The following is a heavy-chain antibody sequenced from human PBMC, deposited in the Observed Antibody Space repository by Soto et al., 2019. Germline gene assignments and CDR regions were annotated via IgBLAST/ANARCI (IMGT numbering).Heavy chain of an antibody. V-gene: IGHV1-18*04. D-gene: IGHD3-3*01. Sequence: ASVKVSCKASGYTFTSYGISWVRQAPGQGLEWMGWISAYNGNTNYAQKLQGRVTMTTDTSTSTAYMELRSLRSDDTVVYYCARDGLRFLEWARGWFDPWGQGTLVTVSS. J-gene: IGHJ5*02. CDR2: ISAYNGNT. CDR1: GYTFTSYG. CDR3: ARDGLRFLEWARGWFDP.